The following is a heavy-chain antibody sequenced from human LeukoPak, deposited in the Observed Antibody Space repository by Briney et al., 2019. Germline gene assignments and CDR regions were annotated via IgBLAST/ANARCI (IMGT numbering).Heavy chain of an antibody. CDR3: ARQQGSYGSPFDY. Sequence: SVKVSCKASGGTFSSYAISWVRQAPGQGLEWMGRIIPILGIANYAQKFQGRVTITADKSTSTAYMELSSLRSEDTAVYYCARQQGSYGSPFDYWGQGTLVTVSS. V-gene: IGHV1-69*04. CDR2: IIPILGIA. CDR1: GGTFSSYA. D-gene: IGHD5-18*01. J-gene: IGHJ4*02.